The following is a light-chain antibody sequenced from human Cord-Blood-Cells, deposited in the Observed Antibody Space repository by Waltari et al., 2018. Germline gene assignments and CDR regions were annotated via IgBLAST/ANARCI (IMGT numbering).Light chain of an antibody. CDR1: TSDVGGYNY. CDR2: EVS. J-gene: IGLJ2*01. Sequence: QSALTQPASVSGSPGQSVTISCTGTTSDVGGYNYVSWYQHDPGKAPKLMIYEVSKRPAGVSNRFFGSKCGNTASLTFSGLQAEDEADYYFSSYAGSNAVVFGGGTKLSVL. CDR3: SSYAGSNAVV. V-gene: IGLV2-8*01.